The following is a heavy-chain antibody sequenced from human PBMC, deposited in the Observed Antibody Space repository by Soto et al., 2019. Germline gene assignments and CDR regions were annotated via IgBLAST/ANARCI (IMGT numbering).Heavy chain of an antibody. Sequence: PGGSLRLSCAASGFAFSSYAMGWVRQSPGKGLEWVSGISVSGGYTYFADSVKGRFSISRDNSKNTLDLQMNSLRAEDTAIYYCARSTGWFDLWGQGTQVTVSS. CDR1: GFAFSSYA. V-gene: IGHV3-23*01. J-gene: IGHJ5*02. CDR2: ISVSGGYT. D-gene: IGHD2-8*02. CDR3: ARSTGWFDL.